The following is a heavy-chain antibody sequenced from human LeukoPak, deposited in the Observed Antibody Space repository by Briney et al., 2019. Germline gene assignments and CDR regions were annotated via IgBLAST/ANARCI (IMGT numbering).Heavy chain of an antibody. V-gene: IGHV3-30*04. Sequence: PGGSLRLSCAASGFTFSSYAMHWVRQAPGKGLEWVAVISYDGSNKYYADSVKGRFTISRDNSKNTLYLQMNSLRAEDTAVYYCARGLHYYDSSGLYDYWGQGTLVTVSS. CDR1: GFTFSSYA. D-gene: IGHD3-22*01. CDR3: ARGLHYYDSSGLYDY. CDR2: ISYDGSNK. J-gene: IGHJ4*02.